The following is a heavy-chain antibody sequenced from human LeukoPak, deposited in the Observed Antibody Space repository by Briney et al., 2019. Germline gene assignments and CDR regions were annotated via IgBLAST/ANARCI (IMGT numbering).Heavy chain of an antibody. CDR1: GFTFGDYA. V-gene: IGHV3-49*04. D-gene: IGHD3-9*01. CDR3: TRDGYYDILTGYYPYFDY. J-gene: IGHJ4*02. CDR2: IRSKAYGGTT. Sequence: GESLRLSCTASGFTFGDYAMSWVRQAPGKGLEWVGFIRSKAYGGTTEYAASVKGRFTISRDDSKSIAYLQMNSLKTEDTAVYYCTRDGYYDILTGYYPYFDYWGQGILVTVSS.